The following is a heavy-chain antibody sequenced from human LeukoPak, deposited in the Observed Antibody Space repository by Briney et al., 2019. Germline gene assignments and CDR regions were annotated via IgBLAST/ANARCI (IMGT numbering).Heavy chain of an antibody. CDR1: GYTFTSYG. J-gene: IGHJ5*02. CDR3: ARDPPGIAAAGNWLDP. CDR2: ISAYNGNT. V-gene: IGHV1-18*01. D-gene: IGHD6-13*01. Sequence: ASVKVSCKASGYTFTSYGISWVRQAPGQGLEWMGWISAYNGNTNYAQKLQGRVTMTTDTSTSTAYMELRSLRSDDTAVYYCARDPPGIAAAGNWLDPWGQGTLVTVSS.